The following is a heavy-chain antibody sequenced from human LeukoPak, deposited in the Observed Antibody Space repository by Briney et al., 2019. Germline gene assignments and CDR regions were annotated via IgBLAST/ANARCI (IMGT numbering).Heavy chain of an antibody. J-gene: IGHJ4*02. D-gene: IGHD2-2*01. CDR1: GYTFTTYD. V-gene: IGHV1-18*01. CDR3: ARSPVVVPADLDY. Sequence: ASVKVSCKASGYTFTTYDINWVRQAPGQGLEWVGWISAYNDKTNYAQKFQGGVTMTRDTSISTAYMELSRLRSDDTAVYYCARSPVVVPADLDYWGQGTLVTVSS. CDR2: ISAYNDKT.